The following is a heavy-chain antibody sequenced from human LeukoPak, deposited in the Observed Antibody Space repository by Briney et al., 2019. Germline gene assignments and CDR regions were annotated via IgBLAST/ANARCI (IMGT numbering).Heavy chain of an antibody. V-gene: IGHV4-4*09. CDR3: ARHYLGPMTYYFDY. CDR2: IYTSGSS. J-gene: IGHJ4*02. CDR1: GGPISRYY. D-gene: IGHD2-21*02. Sequence: PSDTLSLTCTVSGGPISRYYGSWIRQPPGKGLEWIGYIYTSGSSNHNPSLKSPVTISVDTSKTQFSLKLSSGAAADTAVYYCARHYLGPMTYYFDYWGQGTLVTVSS.